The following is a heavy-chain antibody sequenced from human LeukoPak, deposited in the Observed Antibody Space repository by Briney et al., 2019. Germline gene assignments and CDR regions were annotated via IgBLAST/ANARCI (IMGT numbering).Heavy chain of an antibody. CDR3: ARLLVRGGIIRAFDI. V-gene: IGHV5-51*01. D-gene: IGHD3-10*01. J-gene: IGHJ3*02. Sequence: GESLKISCTASGYSFTSYWIGWVRQMPGKGLEWMGIIYPVDSDTRYSPSFQVQVTISADKSISTDYPEWSRLKASDTAMYYCARLLVRGGIIRAFDIWGQGTMVTVSS. CDR2: IYPVDSDT. CDR1: GYSFTSYW.